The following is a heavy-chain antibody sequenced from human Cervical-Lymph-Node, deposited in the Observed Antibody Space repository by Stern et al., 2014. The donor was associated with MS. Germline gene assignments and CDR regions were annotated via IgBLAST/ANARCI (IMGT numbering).Heavy chain of an antibody. CDR3: AKDGVATIINYFDY. CDR2: ISYDGSNK. D-gene: IGHD5-24*01. V-gene: IGHV3-30*18. J-gene: IGHJ4*02. Sequence: DQLVESGGGVVQPGRSLRLSCAASGFTFSSYGMHWVRQAPGKGLEWVAVISYDGSNKYYADSVKGRFTISRDNSKNTLYLQMNSLRAEDTAVYYCAKDGVATIINYFDYWGQGTLVTVSS. CDR1: GFTFSSYG.